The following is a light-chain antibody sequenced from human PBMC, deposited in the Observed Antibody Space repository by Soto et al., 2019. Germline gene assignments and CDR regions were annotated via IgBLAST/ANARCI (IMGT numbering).Light chain of an antibody. CDR3: AAWDDSLNGYV. CDR2: NNN. CDR1: SSNIGSTT. Sequence: QSVLTQPPSASGTPGQRVTISCSGSSSNIGSTTVNWYQQLPGTAPKLLISNNNRRPSGVPDRFSGSKSGTSASLAISGLQSDDEADYYCAAWDDSLNGYVFGIGTKVTVL. V-gene: IGLV1-44*01. J-gene: IGLJ1*01.